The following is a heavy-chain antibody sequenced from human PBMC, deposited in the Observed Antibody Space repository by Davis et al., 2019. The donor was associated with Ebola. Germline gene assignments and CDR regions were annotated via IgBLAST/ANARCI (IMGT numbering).Heavy chain of an antibody. D-gene: IGHD1-1*01. CDR1: GFAFGSFT. J-gene: IGHJ4*02. Sequence: GESLKISCAASGFAFGSFTMNWVRQAPGKGLEWASTISDAATGNTHYADSVEGRFTISRDDSRNTVFLQMNTLRAEDTAVYYCTTWLVNHFDYWGQGTLVTVTS. V-gene: IGHV3-23*01. CDR3: TTWLVNHFDY. CDR2: ISDAATGNT.